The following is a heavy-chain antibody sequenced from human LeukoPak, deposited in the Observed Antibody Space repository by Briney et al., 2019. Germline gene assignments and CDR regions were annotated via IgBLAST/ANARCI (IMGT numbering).Heavy chain of an antibody. D-gene: IGHD2-2*01. Sequence: ASVKVSCKASGYTSTSYGISWVRQAPGQGLEWMGWISAYNGNTNYAQKLQGRVTMTTDTSTSTAYMELRSLRSDDTAVYYCARDATYRYCSSTSCFYYYYYMDVWGKGTTVTVSS. CDR1: GYTSTSYG. CDR2: ISAYNGNT. J-gene: IGHJ6*03. V-gene: IGHV1-18*04. CDR3: ARDATYRYCSSTSCFYYYYYMDV.